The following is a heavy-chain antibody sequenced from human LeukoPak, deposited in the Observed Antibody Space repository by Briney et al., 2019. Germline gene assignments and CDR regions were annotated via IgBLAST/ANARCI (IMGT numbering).Heavy chain of an antibody. CDR1: GYSFTSSW. D-gene: IGHD5-18*01. CDR3: ARPQARGYTFGYVDD. CDR2: IYPRDSDT. Sequence: GESLKISCKGSGYSFTSSWIGWVRQLPGKGLEWMGIIYPRDSDTRYSPSFQGQVTISADKSSSTAYLQWSSLKTSDTAMYYCARPQARGYTFGYVDDWGQGTLVTVSS. J-gene: IGHJ4*02. V-gene: IGHV5-51*01.